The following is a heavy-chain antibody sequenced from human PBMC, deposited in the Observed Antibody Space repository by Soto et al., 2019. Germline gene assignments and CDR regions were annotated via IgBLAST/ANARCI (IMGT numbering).Heavy chain of an antibody. J-gene: IGHJ4*02. CDR1: GFNFSSYA. Sequence: GGSLRLSCAASGFNFSSYAMSWVRQAPGKGPEWVSGISGSGGSTYYADSVKGRFTISRDNSKNTLYLRVISLRATDTAIYFCAKDMVGYYDNNGYGPDCWGQGTLVTVSS. CDR2: ISGSGGST. CDR3: AKDMVGYYDNNGYGPDC. V-gene: IGHV3-23*01. D-gene: IGHD3-22*01.